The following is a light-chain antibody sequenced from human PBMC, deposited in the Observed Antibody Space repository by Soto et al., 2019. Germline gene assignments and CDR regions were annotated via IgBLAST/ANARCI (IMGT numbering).Light chain of an antibody. CDR1: SSDVGLFSL. V-gene: IGLV2-23*02. CDR3: CSFAGSRTGV. J-gene: IGLJ3*02. CDR2: EVT. Sequence: QSAPIQPASVSGSPGQSITISCTGTSSDVGLFSLVSWYQQFPGKAPKLILYEVTKWPSGISHRFSGSKSGNTASLTITDLQAEDEADYCCCSFAGSRTGVFGGGTKLTVL.